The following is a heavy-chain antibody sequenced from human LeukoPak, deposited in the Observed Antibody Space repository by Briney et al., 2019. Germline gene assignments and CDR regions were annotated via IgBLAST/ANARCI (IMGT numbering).Heavy chain of an antibody. V-gene: IGHV1-69*04. CDR1: GGTFSSYA. J-gene: IGHJ4*02. CDR3: ARVPGIVGATERYYFDY. Sequence: SVKVSCKASGGTFSSYAISWVRQAPGQGLEWMGRIIPILGIANYAQKFQGRVTITADKSTSTAYMELSSLRSEDTAVYYCARVPGIVGATERYYFDYWGQGTLVTVPS. CDR2: IIPILGIA. D-gene: IGHD1-26*01.